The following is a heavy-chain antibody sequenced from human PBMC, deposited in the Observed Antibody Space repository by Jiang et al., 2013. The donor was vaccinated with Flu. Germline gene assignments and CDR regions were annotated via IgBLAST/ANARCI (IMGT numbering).Heavy chain of an antibody. J-gene: IGHJ5*02. D-gene: IGHD5-18*01. CDR1: GDSISGNSAA. CDR3: ARDLGWGYSYGSENWFDP. Sequence: SQTLSLTCAISGDSISGNSAAWNWIRQSPSRGLEWLGRTYYRSKWYNDYSVSVKSRIIINPDTTKNQFSLQLNSVTPEDTAVYYCARDLGWGYSYGSENWFDPWGPGNPGHRLL. V-gene: IGHV6-1*01. CDR2: TYYRSKWYN.